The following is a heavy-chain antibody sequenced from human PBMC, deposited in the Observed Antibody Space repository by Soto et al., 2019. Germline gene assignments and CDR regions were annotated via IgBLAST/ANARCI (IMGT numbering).Heavy chain of an antibody. CDR1: GGSISSGGDC. D-gene: IGHD3-22*01. CDR2: IYYSGST. CDR3: ARAGHYYDSSGYGNYYHGMDV. Sequence: QVQLQESGPGLVKPSQTLSLTCTVSGGSISSGGDCWSWIRQHPGKGLEWIGYIYYSGSTYYNPSLQSRIIIPAATSKNHVYLLLNSVTASDASVYYCARAGHYYDSSGYGNYYHGMDVWGQGTTVTVSS. V-gene: IGHV4-31*03. J-gene: IGHJ6*02.